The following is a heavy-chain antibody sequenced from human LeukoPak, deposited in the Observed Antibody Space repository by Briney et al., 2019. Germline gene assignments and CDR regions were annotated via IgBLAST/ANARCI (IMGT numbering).Heavy chain of an antibody. CDR3: ARINSGRHLGDAFDI. CDR1: GFTVSSNY. J-gene: IGHJ3*02. V-gene: IGHV3-7*01. Sequence: PGGSLRLSCAASGFTVSSNYMTWVRQAPGKGLEWVANIKQDGSEKYYVDSVKGRFTISRDNAKNSLFLQMNSLRAEDTAVYYCARINSGRHLGDAFDIWGQGTTVTVSS. CDR2: IKQDGSEK. D-gene: IGHD1-26*01.